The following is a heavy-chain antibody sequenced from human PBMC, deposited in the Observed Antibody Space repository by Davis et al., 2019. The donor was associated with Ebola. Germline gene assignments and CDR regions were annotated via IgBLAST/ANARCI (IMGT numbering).Heavy chain of an antibody. CDR1: GYTFTSYG. Sequence: ASVKVSCKASGYTFTSYGISWVRQAPGQGLEWMGIINPSGGSTSYAQKFQGRVTMTRDTSTSTVYMELSSLRSEDTAVYYCASGLRARGGGLLDYYYYYGMDVWGQGTTVTVSS. V-gene: IGHV1-46*01. CDR3: ASGLRARGGGLLDYYYYYGMDV. J-gene: IGHJ6*02. D-gene: IGHD3-22*01. CDR2: INPSGGST.